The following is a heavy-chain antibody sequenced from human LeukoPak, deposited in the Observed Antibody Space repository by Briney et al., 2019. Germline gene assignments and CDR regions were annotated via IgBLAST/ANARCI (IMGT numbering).Heavy chain of an antibody. V-gene: IGHV5-51*01. CDR2: IYPGDSDT. J-gene: IGHJ4*02. Sequence: GESLKISCKGSGYSFTSYWIGWVRQMPGKGLEWMGIIYPGDSDTRYSPSFQGQVTISADKSISTAYLQWSSLKASDTAMYYGARLHGYCSGGSCYFIFDYWGQGTLVTVSS. D-gene: IGHD2-15*01. CDR3: ARLHGYCSGGSCYFIFDY. CDR1: GYSFTSYW.